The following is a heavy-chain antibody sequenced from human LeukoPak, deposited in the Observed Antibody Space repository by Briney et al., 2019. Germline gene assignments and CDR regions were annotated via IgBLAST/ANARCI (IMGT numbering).Heavy chain of an antibody. CDR3: AKGTTYSGSDYFDY. Sequence: PGGSLRLSCAASGFTFSSYGMHWVRQAPGKGLEWVAVISYDGSNKYYADSVKGRFTISRDNSKNTLYLQMNSLRAEDTAVYYCAKGTTYSGSDYFDYWGQGTLVTVSS. D-gene: IGHD1-26*01. CDR2: ISYDGSNK. J-gene: IGHJ4*02. V-gene: IGHV3-30*18. CDR1: GFTFSSYG.